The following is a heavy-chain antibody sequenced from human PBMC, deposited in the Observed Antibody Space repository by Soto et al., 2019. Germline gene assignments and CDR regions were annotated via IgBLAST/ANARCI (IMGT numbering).Heavy chain of an antibody. CDR3: AIWPQPRYTADPYAVDV. V-gene: IGHV1-69*11. CDR2: IVPSLDTT. D-gene: IGHD3-16*02. CDR1: GGTFSSSG. Sequence: QVHLVQSGTEVKKPGSSVKVSCKASGGTFSSSGFSWVRQAPGRGLEWMGMIVPSLDTTNYAQKFQARVTITADEVTSTAYMELRSLRSEDTAVYYCAIWPQPRYTADPYAVDVWGQGTRVIVSS. J-gene: IGHJ6*02.